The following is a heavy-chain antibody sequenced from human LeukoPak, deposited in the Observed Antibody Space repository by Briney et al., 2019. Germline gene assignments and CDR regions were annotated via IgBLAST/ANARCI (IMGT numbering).Heavy chain of an antibody. D-gene: IGHD1-26*01. CDR3: TLIVEKNYFDY. CDR1: GFTFSSYS. V-gene: IGHV3-21*01. J-gene: IGHJ4*02. Sequence: PGGSLRLSCAASGFTFSSYSMNWVRQAPGKGLEWVSSISSSSSYIYYADSVKGRFTISRDNAKNSLYLQMNSLRAEDTAVYYCTLIVEKNYFDYWGQGTLVTVSS. CDR2: ISSSSSYI.